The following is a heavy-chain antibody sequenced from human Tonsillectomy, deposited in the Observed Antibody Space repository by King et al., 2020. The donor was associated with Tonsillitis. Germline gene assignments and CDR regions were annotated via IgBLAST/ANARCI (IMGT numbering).Heavy chain of an antibody. J-gene: IGHJ1*01. CDR2: INPDNGDT. Sequence: QRQLVQSGAVVKKPGASVTVSCRTSGYTFTDHYVHWVRQAPGQGLEWMGWINPDNGDTMYMDKFQGRFTTTRSTPMTTVYLGLSSLRPDDTAVYYCATLALGSESSAYRFFRHWGQGTLVTVSS. V-gene: IGHV1-2*07. CDR3: ATLALGSESSAYRFFRH. CDR1: GYTFTDHY. D-gene: IGHD3-22*01.